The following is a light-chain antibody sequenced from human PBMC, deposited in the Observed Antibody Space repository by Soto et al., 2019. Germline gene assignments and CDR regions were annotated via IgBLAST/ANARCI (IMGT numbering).Light chain of an antibody. CDR3: QQDLRHHLT. Sequence: NQVTHSPSSLSASVGDTFPLTCRASQSVDNYLKWYQQKPGKAPGLLIYAASTLQSGVPSRFSASGSGTDFTLTISSLQPEDFATYYCQQDLRHHLTFGPGTKVDIK. J-gene: IGKJ3*01. CDR1: QSVDNY. CDR2: AAS. V-gene: IGKV1-39*01.